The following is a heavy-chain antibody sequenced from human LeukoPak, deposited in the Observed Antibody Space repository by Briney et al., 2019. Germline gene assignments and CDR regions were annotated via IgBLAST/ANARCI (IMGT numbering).Heavy chain of an antibody. CDR3: ARGGLLGPFDFDAFDI. D-gene: IGHD2-15*01. CDR2: INPSGGST. CDR1: GYTFTSYY. Sequence: GASVKVSCKASGYTFTSYYMHWVRQTPGQGLEWMGIINPSGGSTSYAQKFQGRVTMTRDMSTGTVYMELSSLRSEDTAVYYCARGGLLGPFDFDAFDIWGQGTMVTVSS. V-gene: IGHV1-46*01. J-gene: IGHJ3*02.